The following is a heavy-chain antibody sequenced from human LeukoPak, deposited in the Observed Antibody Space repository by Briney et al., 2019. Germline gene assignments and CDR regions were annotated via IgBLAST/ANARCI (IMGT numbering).Heavy chain of an antibody. D-gene: IGHD2-2*01. CDR2: ISGGGGNT. CDR1: GFTFSSYA. V-gene: IGHV3-23*01. Sequence: PGGSLRLSCAASGFTFSSYAMNWVRQAPGKGLEWVSGISGGGGNTYYADSVKGRFTTSRDNSKNTLFLQMNSLGAEDTAVYYCAEAPPHFVVVPAAIDYWGQGILVTVSS. J-gene: IGHJ4*02. CDR3: AEAPPHFVVVPAAIDY.